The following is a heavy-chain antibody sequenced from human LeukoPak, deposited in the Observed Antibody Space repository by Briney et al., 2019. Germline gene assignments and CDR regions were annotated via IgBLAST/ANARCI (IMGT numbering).Heavy chain of an antibody. CDR3: ARAPDNSGYYYWLQH. Sequence: GQFLKISCKGSGYRFYSYWIAWVRQMPGKGLEWMGIIYPRDSDTKYSPSFQGRFTISADKSINTAYLQWDSLKVSDTAMYYCARAPDNSGYYYWLQHWGQGTLVTVSS. D-gene: IGHD3-22*01. V-gene: IGHV5-51*01. J-gene: IGHJ1*01. CDR1: GYRFYSYW. CDR2: IYPRDSDT.